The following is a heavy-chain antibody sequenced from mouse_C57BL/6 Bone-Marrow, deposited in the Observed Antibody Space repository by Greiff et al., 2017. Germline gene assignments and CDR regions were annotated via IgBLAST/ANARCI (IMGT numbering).Heavy chain of an antibody. V-gene: IGHV2-6-1*01. J-gene: IGHJ4*01. CDR2: IWSDGST. CDR3: ARHPGGYDGYYGAMDY. Sequence: QVQLQQSGPGLVAPSQSLSITCTVSGFSLTSYGVHWVRQPPGKGLEWLVVIWSDGSTTYNSALKSRLSISKDNSKSQVFLKMNSLQTDDTAMYYCARHPGGYDGYYGAMDYWGQGTSVTVSS. D-gene: IGHD2-3*01. CDR1: GFSLTSYG.